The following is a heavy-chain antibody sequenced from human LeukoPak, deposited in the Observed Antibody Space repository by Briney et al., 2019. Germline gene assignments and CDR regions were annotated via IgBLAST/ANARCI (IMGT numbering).Heavy chain of an antibody. D-gene: IGHD2-2*02. J-gene: IGHJ6*02. CDR3: ARRDIVVVPAAIDYYYYGMDV. V-gene: IGHV1-69*13. CDR1: GGTSSSYA. Sequence: SVKVSCKASGGTSSSYAVSWVRQAPGQGLEWMGGIIPIFGTANYAQKFQGRVTITADESTSTAYMELSSLRSEDTAVYYCARRDIVVVPAAIDYYYYGMDVWGQGTTVTVSS. CDR2: IIPIFGTA.